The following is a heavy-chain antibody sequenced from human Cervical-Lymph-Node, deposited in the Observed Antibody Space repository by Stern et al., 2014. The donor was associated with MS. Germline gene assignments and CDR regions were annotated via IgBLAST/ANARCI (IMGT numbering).Heavy chain of an antibody. CDR1: GFTFSNYT. CDR3: ARAGSSYGYYGMDV. D-gene: IGHD4-11*01. CDR2: ISYDVRNT. J-gene: IGHJ6*02. Sequence: VQLVESGGGVVQPGRSLRLSCAASGFTFSNYTMHWVRQAPGKGLEWVAVISYDVRNTYDADSMKGRFTISRDNSKNTLRLQMNSLKAEDTAVYYCARAGSSYGYYGMDVWGQGTTVTVSS. V-gene: IGHV3-30-3*01.